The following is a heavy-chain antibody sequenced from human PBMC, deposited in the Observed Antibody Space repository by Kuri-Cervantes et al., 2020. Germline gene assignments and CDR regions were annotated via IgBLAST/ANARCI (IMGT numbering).Heavy chain of an antibody. J-gene: IGHJ4*02. V-gene: IGHV3-21*01. CDR2: ISSSSSYI. CDR1: GFTFSSYS. CDR3: ARTRIAVAGTFDY. D-gene: IGHD6-19*01. Sequence: GESLKISCAASGFTFSSYSMNWVRQAPGKGLEWVSSISSSSSYIYYADSVKGRFTISRDNAKNSLYLQMNSLGAEDTAVYYCARTRIAVAGTFDYWGQGTLVTVSS.